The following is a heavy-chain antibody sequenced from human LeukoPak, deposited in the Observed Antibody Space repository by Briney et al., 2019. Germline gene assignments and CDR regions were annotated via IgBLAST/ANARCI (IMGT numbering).Heavy chain of an antibody. J-gene: IGHJ4*02. CDR3: ARVGGDIVVVPAASKDY. Sequence: GGSLRLSCAASGFSFSTYGMHWFRQAPGKGLEWVALISYDGADKYYGDSVMGRFTISRDNSKNTLYLQMNSLRAEDTAVYYCARVGGDIVVVPAASKDYWGQGTLVTVSS. CDR2: ISYDGADK. V-gene: IGHV3-30*03. CDR1: GFSFSTYG. D-gene: IGHD2-2*01.